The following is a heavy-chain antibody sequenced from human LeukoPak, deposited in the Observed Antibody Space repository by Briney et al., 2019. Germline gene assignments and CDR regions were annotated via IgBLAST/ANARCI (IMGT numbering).Heavy chain of an antibody. CDR3: AKVKKYSSSWSNLFDY. J-gene: IGHJ4*02. V-gene: IGHV3-23*01. CDR1: GFTFSSYA. D-gene: IGHD6-13*01. CDR2: ISGSGGST. Sequence: GGSLRLSCAVSGFTFSSYAMSWVRQAPGKGLEWVSAISGSGGSTYYADSVKGRFTISRDNSKNTLYLQMNSLRAEDTAVYYCAKVKKYSSSWSNLFDYWGQGTLVTVSS.